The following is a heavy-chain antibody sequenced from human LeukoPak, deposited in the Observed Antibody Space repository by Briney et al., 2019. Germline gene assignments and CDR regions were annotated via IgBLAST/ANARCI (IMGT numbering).Heavy chain of an antibody. V-gene: IGHV4-31*03. J-gene: IGHJ4*02. Sequence: SETLSLTCTVSGGSISSGGYYWSWIRQHPGKGLEWIGYIYYSGSTYYNPSLKSRVTISVDTSKNQFSLKLSSVTAADTAVYYCAGTRYCSGGSCCSGGYYFDYWGQGTLVTVSS. D-gene: IGHD2-15*01. CDR3: AGTRYCSGGSCCSGGYYFDY. CDR1: GGSISSGGYY. CDR2: IYYSGST.